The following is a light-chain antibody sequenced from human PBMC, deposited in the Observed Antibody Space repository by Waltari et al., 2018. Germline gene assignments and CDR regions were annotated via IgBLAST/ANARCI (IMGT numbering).Light chain of an antibody. CDR1: QSISSY. CDR2: AAS. Sequence: DIQMTQSPSSLSASVGDRVTITCRASQSISSYLNWYQQKPGKAPNLLIYAASSFQSGVPSRFSGSGSGTDFTLTISSLQAEDVAVYYCQQYYTVSRTFGQGTRVEIK. J-gene: IGKJ1*01. CDR3: QQYYTVSRT. V-gene: IGKV1-39*01.